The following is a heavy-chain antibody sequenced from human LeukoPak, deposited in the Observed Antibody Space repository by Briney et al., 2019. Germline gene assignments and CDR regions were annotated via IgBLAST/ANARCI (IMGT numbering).Heavy chain of an antibody. V-gene: IGHV1-46*01. Sequence: ASVKLSCKASGYTFTSYYMHWVRQAPGQGLEWMGIINPSGGSTSYAQKFQGRVTMTRDTSTSTVYMELSSLRSEDTAVYYCARDCGYYDSSGYYSNWFDPWGQGTLVTVSS. CDR2: INPSGGST. D-gene: IGHD3-22*01. CDR3: ARDCGYYDSSGYYSNWFDP. J-gene: IGHJ5*02. CDR1: GYTFTSYY.